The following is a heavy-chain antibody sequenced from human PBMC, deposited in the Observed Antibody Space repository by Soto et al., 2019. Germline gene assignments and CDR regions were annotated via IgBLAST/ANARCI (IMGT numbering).Heavy chain of an antibody. J-gene: IGHJ3*02. D-gene: IGHD2-15*01. V-gene: IGHV1-69*06. CDR2: IIPIFNST. Sequence: SVKVSCKVSGSRFSNYVISWVRQAPGHGLEWLGRIIPIFNSTKYAQSFQGRVTITADKSTSTAYMELRSLRSDDTAVYYCAREEYCSGGSCFRRGAVAHPGGGAFDIWGQGTMVTVSS. CDR3: AREEYCSGGSCFRRGAVAHPGGGAFDI. CDR1: GSRFSNYV.